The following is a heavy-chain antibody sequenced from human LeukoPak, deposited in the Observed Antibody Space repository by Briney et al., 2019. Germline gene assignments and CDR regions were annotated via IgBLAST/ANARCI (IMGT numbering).Heavy chain of an antibody. D-gene: IGHD6-13*01. J-gene: IGHJ4*02. Sequence: PGGSLRLSCAASGFTFSSYGMHWVRQAPGKGLEWVAVIWYDGSNKYYADSVKGRFTISRDNSKNTLYLQMNSLRAEDTAVYYCARGVWQQLGGDYFNYWGQGTLVTVSS. CDR3: ARGVWQQLGGDYFNY. V-gene: IGHV3-33*01. CDR1: GFTFSSYG. CDR2: IWYDGSNK.